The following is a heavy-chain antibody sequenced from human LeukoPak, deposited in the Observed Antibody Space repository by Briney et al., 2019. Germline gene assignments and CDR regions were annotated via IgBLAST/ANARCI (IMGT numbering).Heavy chain of an antibody. D-gene: IGHD1-7*01. Sequence: PGGSQRLPCAASGLTFEVYAMHSARQARGKGMGWVSFISWDGDTTYDAESVEGRFTISKDNSKTSLYLQMNALRVEDSALYYCMARAARRGITPDYWGRGTLVTVSS. CDR3: MARAARRGITPDY. CDR1: GLTFEVYA. V-gene: IGHV3-43D*03. CDR2: ISWDGDTT. J-gene: IGHJ4*02.